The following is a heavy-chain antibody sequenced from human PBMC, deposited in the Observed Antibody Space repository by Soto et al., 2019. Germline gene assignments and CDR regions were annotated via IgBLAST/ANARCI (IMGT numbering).Heavy chain of an antibody. CDR2: VYETGST. D-gene: IGHD3-10*01. Sequence: ETLSLTCTVSGGSINSYYWNWVRQPPGKGLEWIAYVYETGSTDYNPSLKSRLTISLDTSKNHFSLKLSSATAADTAVYYCARSSGSFYLNFDYWGQGALVTVSS. CDR1: GGSINSYY. V-gene: IGHV4-59*01. J-gene: IGHJ4*02. CDR3: ARSSGSFYLNFDY.